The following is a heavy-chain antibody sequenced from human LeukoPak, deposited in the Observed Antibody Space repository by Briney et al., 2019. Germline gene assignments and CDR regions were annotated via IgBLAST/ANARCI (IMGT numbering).Heavy chain of an antibody. D-gene: IGHD3-10*01. Sequence: SETLSLTCTVSGYSISSGYYWGWIRQPPGKGLEWIGSIYHSGSTYYNPSLKSRVTISVDTSKNQFSLKLSSVTAADTAVYYCARGVSPYYYGSGSYYTLGNWFDPWGQGTLVTVSS. CDR1: GYSISSGYY. CDR2: IYHSGST. J-gene: IGHJ5*02. CDR3: ARGVSPYYYGSGSYYTLGNWFDP. V-gene: IGHV4-38-2*02.